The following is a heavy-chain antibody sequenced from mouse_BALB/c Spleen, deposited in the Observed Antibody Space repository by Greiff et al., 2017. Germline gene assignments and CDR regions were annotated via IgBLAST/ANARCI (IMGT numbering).Heavy chain of an antibody. D-gene: IGHD1-2*01. CDR1: GYTFTSYY. J-gene: IGHJ2*01. V-gene: IGHV1S81*02. Sequence: QVQLQQPGAELVKPGASVKLSCKASGYTFTSYYMYWVKQRPGQGLEWIGGINPSNGGTNFNEKFKSKATLTVDKSSSTAYMQLSSLTSEDTAVYYCNAYYYGYGLDYWGQGTTLTVSS. CDR3: NAYYYGYGLDY. CDR2: INPSNGGT.